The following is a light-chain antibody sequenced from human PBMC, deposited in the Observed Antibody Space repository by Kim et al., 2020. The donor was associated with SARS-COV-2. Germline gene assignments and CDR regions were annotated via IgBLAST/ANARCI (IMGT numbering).Light chain of an antibody. CDR3: QAWDINTYVV. Sequence: SYELTQPPSVSVFPGQTASITCSGDKLGDKYACWYQQKPGQSPVLVIYQDRKRPSGIPERFSGSNSGNTATLTISGTQAMDEADYYCQAWDINTYVVFGGGTQLTVL. V-gene: IGLV3-1*01. CDR2: QDR. J-gene: IGLJ2*01. CDR1: KLGDKY.